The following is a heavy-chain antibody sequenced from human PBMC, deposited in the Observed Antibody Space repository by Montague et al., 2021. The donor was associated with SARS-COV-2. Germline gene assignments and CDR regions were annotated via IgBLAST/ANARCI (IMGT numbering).Heavy chain of an antibody. D-gene: IGHD1-1*01. CDR1: GGSISSYY. Sequence: SETLSLTCSVSGGSISSYYWSWIRQSPGKGLEWIGYIFHSGITDYNPSLKSRVTISVDTSKNQLSLKLSSVTAADTAVYYCTRHVHMTWPEPSPGFDYWGQGTLVTVSS. CDR3: TRHVHMTWPEPSPGFDY. V-gene: IGHV4-59*08. CDR2: IFHSGIT. J-gene: IGHJ4*02.